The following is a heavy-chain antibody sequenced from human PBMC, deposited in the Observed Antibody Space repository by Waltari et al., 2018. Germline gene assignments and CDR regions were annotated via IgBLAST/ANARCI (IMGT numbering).Heavy chain of an antibody. Sequence: QVQLVQSGAEVKKPGASVKVSCKVSGYTLTDLSMHLVRQAPGKGLEWMGGFDPEDGETIYAQKFQGRVTMTEDTSTDTAYMELSSLRSEDTAVYYCAAGGAYYYYYGMDVWGQGTTVTVSS. CDR2: FDPEDGET. J-gene: IGHJ6*02. CDR1: GYTLTDLS. D-gene: IGHD1-1*01. V-gene: IGHV1-24*01. CDR3: AAGGAYYYYYGMDV.